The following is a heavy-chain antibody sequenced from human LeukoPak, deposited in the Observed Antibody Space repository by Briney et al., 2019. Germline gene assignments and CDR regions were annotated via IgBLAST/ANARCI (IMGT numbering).Heavy chain of an antibody. CDR3: ARAGYYDSSGYYLDY. CDR2: IYYSGST. V-gene: IGHV4-59*01. CDR1: GVSISSYY. D-gene: IGHD3-22*01. Sequence: MSSETLSLTCTVSGVSISSYYWSWIRQPPGKGLEWIGYIYYSGSTNYDPSLKSRVTISVNTSKNQFSLKLSSVTAADTAVYYCARAGYYDSSGYYLDYWGQGTLVTVSS. J-gene: IGHJ4*02.